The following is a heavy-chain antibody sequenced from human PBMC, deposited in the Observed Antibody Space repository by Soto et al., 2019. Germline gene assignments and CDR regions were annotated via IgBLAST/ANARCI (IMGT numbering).Heavy chain of an antibody. V-gene: IGHV1-18*01. J-gene: IGHJ4*01. Sequence: QVQLVQSGAEVKKPGASVKVSCKASGYTFTSYGISWVRQAPGQGLEWMGWISAYNGNTNYAGKLQGRVTMTTDTPMSTGYMELRSLKSADTDVYYCTRYAGAIIRPHWLDYLGHGTLVTVSS. D-gene: IGHD2-2*02. CDR1: GYTFTSYG. CDR3: TRYAGAIIRPHWLDY. CDR2: ISAYNGNT.